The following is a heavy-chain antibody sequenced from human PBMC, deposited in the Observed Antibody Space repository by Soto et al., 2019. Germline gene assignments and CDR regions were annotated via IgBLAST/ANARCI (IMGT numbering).Heavy chain of an antibody. V-gene: IGHV1-18*01. CDR1: GYSFTTYG. CDR3: ASEGPAPYYYYGMDV. CDR2: ISGYNGNT. J-gene: IGHJ6*02. Sequence: QVQLVQSRGEVKKPGASVKVSCKTSGYSFTTYGISWVRQAPGQGLEWMGWISGYNGNTNYAQNHQGRVTMTTDTSTSTAYMELRSLRSDDTAVYYCASEGPAPYYYYGMDVWGQGSTVTVSS.